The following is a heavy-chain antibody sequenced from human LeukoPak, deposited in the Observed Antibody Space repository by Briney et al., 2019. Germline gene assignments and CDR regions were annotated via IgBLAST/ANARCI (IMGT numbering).Heavy chain of an antibody. CDR2: IIPIFGTA. D-gene: IGHD6-19*01. CDR3: VREPIAVAGYYYYYGMDV. J-gene: IGHJ6*01. V-gene: IGHV1-69*06. CDR1: GGTFISYP. Sequence: SSVKVSFKATGGTFISYPIRWVRQAPGRELAWMGFIIPIFGTANYAQKFQGRVTINADKYTSTAYMEVSSLRAEETDVYYCVREPIAVAGYYYYYGMDVWGQGTTVTVSS.